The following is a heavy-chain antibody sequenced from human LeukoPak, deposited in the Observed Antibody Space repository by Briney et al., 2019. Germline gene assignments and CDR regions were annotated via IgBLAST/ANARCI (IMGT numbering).Heavy chain of an antibody. CDR1: GYTFTSYG. Sequence: ASVKVSCKASGYTFTSYGISWVRQAPGQGLEWMGWISAYNGNTNYAQKLQGRVTMTEGTSTDTAYMELSSLRSEDTAVYYCATTQVAGTGYYFDYWGQGTLVTVSS. V-gene: IGHV1-18*01. CDR3: ATTQVAGTGYYFDY. D-gene: IGHD6-19*01. J-gene: IGHJ4*02. CDR2: ISAYNGNT.